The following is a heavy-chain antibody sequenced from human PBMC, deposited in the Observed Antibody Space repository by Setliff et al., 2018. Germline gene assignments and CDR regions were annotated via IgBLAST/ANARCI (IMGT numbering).Heavy chain of an antibody. CDR2: IYYSGST. CDR1: GYSISSGYY. J-gene: IGHJ4*02. Sequence: SETLSLTCTVSGYSISSGYYWGWIRQPPGKGLEWIGCIYYSGSTYYNPSLKSRVTISLDTSKNQFSLKLTSVTAADTAVYYCASGLNWLSSTEFDYWGQGTLVTVS. V-gene: IGHV4-38-2*02. D-gene: IGHD1-20*01. CDR3: ASGLNWLSSTEFDY.